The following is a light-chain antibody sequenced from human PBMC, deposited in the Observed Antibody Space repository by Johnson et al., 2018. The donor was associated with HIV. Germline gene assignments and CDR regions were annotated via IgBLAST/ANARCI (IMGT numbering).Light chain of an antibody. CDR3: GTWDSSLSAYV. CDR1: SSNIESDY. J-gene: IGLJ1*01. V-gene: IGLV1-51*01. Sequence: LTQPPSVSAAPGQKVDISCSGRSSNIESDYVSWYQQLPGTAPKLLIYDNNKRPSGIPDRFFGSKSGTSATLDITGLQTGDEGEYYCGTWDSSLSAYVFGTGTKFTVL. CDR2: DNN.